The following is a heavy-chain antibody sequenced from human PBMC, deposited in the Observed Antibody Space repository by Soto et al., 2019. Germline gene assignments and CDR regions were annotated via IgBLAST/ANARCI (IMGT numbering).Heavy chain of an antibody. V-gene: IGHV1-69*01. Sequence: QVQLVQSGAEVKKPGSSVKVSCKASGGTFDSYALSWVRQAPGQGLEWVGGIIPMFGAVHYAQTFHARVMITADRATNTAFLELGSLTSQDTAVYYCAREKDAFAIWGRGTRITVSS. CDR2: IIPMFGAV. CDR1: GGTFDSYA. CDR3: AREKDAFAI. J-gene: IGHJ3*02.